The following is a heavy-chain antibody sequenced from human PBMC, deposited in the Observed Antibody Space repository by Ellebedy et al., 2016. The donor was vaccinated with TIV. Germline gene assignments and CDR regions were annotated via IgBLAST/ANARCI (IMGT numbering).Heavy chain of an antibody. J-gene: IGHJ3*02. D-gene: IGHD5-18*01. CDR1: GFTFRSYA. CDR3: AKRYSFGSMQHDVFDM. CDR2: IEYDGTKK. V-gene: IGHV3-30-3*02. Sequence: GESLKISXAASGFTFRSYAMHWVRQAPGKGLEWVAGIEYDGTKKYYTDSVKGRFTISRDNSNNSVHLQMNSLRPEDTALYHCAKRYSFGSMQHDVFDMWGQGTMVSVSS.